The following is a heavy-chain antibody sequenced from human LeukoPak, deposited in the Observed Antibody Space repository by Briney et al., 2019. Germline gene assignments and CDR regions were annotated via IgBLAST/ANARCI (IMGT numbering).Heavy chain of an antibody. Sequence: SETLSLTCTVSGDSISAYYWIWIRQPPGKGLDWIGHIHYSGSTSYNPSLKSRVTISVDPSKNLFSLRLNSVTAADTAVYYCARSLMYYDFLTGYSPQNFDYCGQGTLVTVSS. D-gene: IGHD3-9*01. CDR1: GDSISAYY. V-gene: IGHV4-59*01. CDR3: ARSLMYYDFLTGYSPQNFDY. CDR2: IHYSGST. J-gene: IGHJ4*02.